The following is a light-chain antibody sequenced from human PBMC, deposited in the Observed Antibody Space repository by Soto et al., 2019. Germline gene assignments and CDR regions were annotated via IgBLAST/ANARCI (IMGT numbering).Light chain of an antibody. J-gene: IGKJ4*01. V-gene: IGKV3-11*01. CDR1: QSVSSF. CDR2: DAS. Sequence: EIVLTQSPATLSLSPGERATLSCRASQSVSSFFAWYQQKRVQAPRLLIYDASKRATGIPARFSGSGSRTDFTLTISSLEPEDFAVYYCQQRFNWPLTFGGGTTVEIK. CDR3: QQRFNWPLT.